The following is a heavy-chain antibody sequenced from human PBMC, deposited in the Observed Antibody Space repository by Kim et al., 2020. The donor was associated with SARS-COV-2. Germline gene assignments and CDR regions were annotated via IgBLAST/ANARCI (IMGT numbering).Heavy chain of an antibody. J-gene: IGHJ5*02. D-gene: IGHD6-13*01. CDR2: IIPILGIA. V-gene: IGHV1-69*04. Sequence: SVKVSCKASGGTFSSYAISWVRQAPGQGLEWMGRIIPILGIANYAQKFQGRVTITADKSTSTAYMELSSLRSEDTAVYYCAREDSSSWYTGWFDPWGQGTLVTVSS. CDR3: AREDSSSWYTGWFDP. CDR1: GGTFSSYA.